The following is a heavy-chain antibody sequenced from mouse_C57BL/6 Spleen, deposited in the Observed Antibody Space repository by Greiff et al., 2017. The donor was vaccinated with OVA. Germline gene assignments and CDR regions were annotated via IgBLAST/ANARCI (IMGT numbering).Heavy chain of an antibody. D-gene: IGHD1-1*01. CDR1: GYTFTSYW. CDR3: ARKDYYGSSYVY. J-gene: IGHJ3*01. CDR2: IDPSDSYT. Sequence: QVQLQQPGAELVKPGASVKLSCKASGYTFTSYWMQWVKQRPGQGLEWIGEIDPSDSYTNYNQKFKGKATLTVDTSSSTAYMQLSSLTSGDSAVYYCARKDYYGSSYVYWGQGTLVTVSA. V-gene: IGHV1-50*01.